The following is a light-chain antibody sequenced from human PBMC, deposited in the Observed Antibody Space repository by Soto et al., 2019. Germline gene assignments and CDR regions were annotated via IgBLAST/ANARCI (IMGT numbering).Light chain of an antibody. CDR1: QRINSY. V-gene: IGKV1-39*01. Sequence: DIQMTQSPSSLSASVGDRITITCRASQRINSYLNWYQQKPVKAPKLLIYAASNLQSGVPSRFSGSGSGTDFNLTITSLQPEDFATYFCQQSYSTPRTFGQGTKVEIK. CDR2: AAS. CDR3: QQSYSTPRT. J-gene: IGKJ1*01.